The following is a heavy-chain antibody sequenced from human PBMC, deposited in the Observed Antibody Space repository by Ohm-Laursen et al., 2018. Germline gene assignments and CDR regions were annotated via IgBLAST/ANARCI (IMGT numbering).Heavy chain of an antibody. CDR2: IIPILGIA. D-gene: IGHD2-15*01. CDR3: ARDGTYCSGGSCATFRAFDI. J-gene: IGHJ3*02. V-gene: IGHV1-69*04. CDR1: GGTFSSYA. Sequence: ASVKVSCNASGGTFSSYAISWVRQAPGQGLEWMGRIIPILGIANYAQKFQGRVTITADKSTSTAYMELSSLRSEDTAVYYCARDGTYCSGGSCATFRAFDIWGQGTMVTVSS.